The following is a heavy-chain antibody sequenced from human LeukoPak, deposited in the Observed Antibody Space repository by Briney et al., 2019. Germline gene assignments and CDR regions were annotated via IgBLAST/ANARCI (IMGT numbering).Heavy chain of an antibody. Sequence: SETLSLTCTVSGGSISRSSFYRGWIRQPPGKVLEWIGSIFFSGNTYYNPSLKSRVTISVDTSKNQFSLKLSSVTAADTAVYYCARSIAVAGMNYYYTDVWGKGTTVTVSS. D-gene: IGHD6-19*01. CDR2: IFFSGNT. CDR3: ARSIAVAGMNYYYTDV. V-gene: IGHV4-39*07. CDR1: GGSISRSSFY. J-gene: IGHJ6*03.